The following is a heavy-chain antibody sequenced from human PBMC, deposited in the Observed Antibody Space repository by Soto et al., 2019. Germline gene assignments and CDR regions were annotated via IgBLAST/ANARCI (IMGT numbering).Heavy chain of an antibody. CDR2: MNANNGNT. CDR3: ARVPIRYFDWLPYYYYYMDV. V-gene: IGHV1-18*01. CDR1: EYTFTSYD. Sequence: ASVKVSCKASEYTFTSYDINWVRQATGQGLEWMGWMNANNGNTNYAQKLQGRVTMTRDTSTSTAYMELRSLRSDDTAVYYCARVPIRYFDWLPYYYYYMDVWGKGTTVTVSS. D-gene: IGHD3-9*01. J-gene: IGHJ6*03.